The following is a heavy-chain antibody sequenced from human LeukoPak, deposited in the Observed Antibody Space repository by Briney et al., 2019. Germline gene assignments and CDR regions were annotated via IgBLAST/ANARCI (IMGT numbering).Heavy chain of an antibody. Sequence: SETLSLTCTVSGGSISSYYWSWTRQPPGKGLEWIGYIYYSGSTNYNPSLKSRVTISVDTSKNQFSLKLSSVTAADTAVYYCAGGEWFDPWGQGTPVTVSS. CDR3: AGGEWFDP. V-gene: IGHV4-59*01. CDR1: GGSISSYY. J-gene: IGHJ5*02. CDR2: IYYSGST. D-gene: IGHD3-16*01.